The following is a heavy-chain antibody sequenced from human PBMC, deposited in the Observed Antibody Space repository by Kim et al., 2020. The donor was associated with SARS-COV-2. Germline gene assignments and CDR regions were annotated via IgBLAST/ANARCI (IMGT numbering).Heavy chain of an antibody. CDR3: ARGGFGGYFDCLDY. D-gene: IGHD3-9*01. V-gene: IGHV5-51*01. J-gene: IGHJ4*02. Sequence: YSPSFQSQVTISGDKSNSTAYLQWSSLKASDTAMYYCARGGFGGYFDCLDYWGQGTLVTVSS.